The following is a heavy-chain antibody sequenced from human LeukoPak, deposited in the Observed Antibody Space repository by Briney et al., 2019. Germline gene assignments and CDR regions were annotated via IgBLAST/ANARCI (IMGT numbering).Heavy chain of an antibody. D-gene: IGHD3-10*02. J-gene: IGHJ6*04. Sequence: GGSLRLSCAASGFTFSSYSMNWVRQALGKGLEWVSSISSSSSYIYYADSVKGRFTISRDNAKNSLYLQMNSLRAEDTAVYYCAELGITMIGGVWGKGTTVTISS. CDR3: AELGITMIGGV. CDR2: ISSSSSYI. CDR1: GFTFSSYS. V-gene: IGHV3-21*01.